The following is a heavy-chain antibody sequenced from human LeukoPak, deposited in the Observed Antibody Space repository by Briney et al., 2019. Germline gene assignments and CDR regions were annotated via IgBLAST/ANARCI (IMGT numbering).Heavy chain of an antibody. V-gene: IGHV3-23*01. CDR1: GFTFSTYA. CDR2: ISGSGGRT. CDR3: AARRAGVDTDMQY. D-gene: IGHD5-18*01. Sequence: GGSLRLSCAASGFTFSTYAMSWVRQAPGKGLEWVSAISGSGGRTYYADSVKGRFTISRDNSKNTLYLQMNSLRAEDTAVYYCAARRAGVDTDMQYWGQGTLVTVSS. J-gene: IGHJ4*02.